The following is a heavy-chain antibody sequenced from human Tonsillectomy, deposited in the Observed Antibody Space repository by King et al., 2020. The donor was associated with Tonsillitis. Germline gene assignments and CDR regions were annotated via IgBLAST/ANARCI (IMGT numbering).Heavy chain of an antibody. J-gene: IGHJ4*02. CDR1: GFSFGSFD. CDR2: ITDSGENS. V-gene: IGHV3-23*04. CDR3: AQNCGGGNCFLGAR. D-gene: IGHD2-15*01. Sequence: VQLVESGGGLVQPGGSLRLSCAASGFSFGSFDMSWVRQAPGKGLEWVTAITDSGENSYYTTSVKGRFITSRDNSKNTLHLQMNSLRAEDTAIYYCAQNCGGGNCFLGARWGQGTLVTASS.